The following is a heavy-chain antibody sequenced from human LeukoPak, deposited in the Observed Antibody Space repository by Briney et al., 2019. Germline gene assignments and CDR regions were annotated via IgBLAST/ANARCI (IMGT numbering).Heavy chain of an antibody. Sequence: SVKVSCKASGGTFSSYAIIWVRQAPGQGLEWMGGIIPIFGTANYAQKFQGRVTITTDESTSTAYMELSSLRSEDTAVYYCARSLPAADYYFDYWGQGTLVTVSS. CDR3: ARSLPAADYYFDY. V-gene: IGHV1-69*05. D-gene: IGHD2-2*01. J-gene: IGHJ4*02. CDR1: GGTFSSYA. CDR2: IIPIFGTA.